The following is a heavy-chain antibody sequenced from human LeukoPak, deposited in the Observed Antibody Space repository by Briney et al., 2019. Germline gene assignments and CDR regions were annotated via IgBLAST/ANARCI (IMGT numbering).Heavy chain of an antibody. V-gene: IGHV5-51*01. CDR3: ARHLADSSGYDYYGMDV. CDR2: IYPGDSDT. D-gene: IGHD3-22*01. J-gene: IGHJ6*02. CDR1: GYSFTSYW. Sequence: GESLKISCKGSGYSFTSYWIGWVRQMPGKGLEWMGIIYPGDSDTRYSPSFQGQVTISADKSISTAYLQWSSLKASDTAMYYCARHLADSSGYDYYGMDVWGQGTTVTVSS.